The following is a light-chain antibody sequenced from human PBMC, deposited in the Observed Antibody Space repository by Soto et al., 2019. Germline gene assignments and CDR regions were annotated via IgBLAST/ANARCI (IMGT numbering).Light chain of an antibody. V-gene: IGLV2-14*01. J-gene: IGLJ2*01. CDR2: YVS. CDR1: SSDVGGYNY. CDR3: SSYTSSSTLV. Sequence: QSALTQPASVSGSPGQSITISCTGTSSDVGGYNYVSWYQQHPGKAPKLMIYYVSNRPSGVSNRFSGSKSGNTASLTISGLQAADEADYYCSSYTSSSTLVFGGGTKVTVL.